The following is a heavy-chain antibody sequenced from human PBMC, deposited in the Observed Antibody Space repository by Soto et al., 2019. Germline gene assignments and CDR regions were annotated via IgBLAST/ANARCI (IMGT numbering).Heavy chain of an antibody. V-gene: IGHV3-23*01. Sequence: EVQLLESGGGLVQPGGYLRLSCAASGYTFTTYAMSWVRQAPGKGPEWVSAISGGGGSTYYADSVKGRFTISRDNSKNTLYLQVNSLRAEDTAVYYCAKARGRSSSSDSYYYFMDVWGKGTTVTVSS. CDR2: ISGGGGST. J-gene: IGHJ6*03. CDR1: GYTFTTYA. CDR3: AKARGRSSSSDSYYYFMDV. D-gene: IGHD6-6*01.